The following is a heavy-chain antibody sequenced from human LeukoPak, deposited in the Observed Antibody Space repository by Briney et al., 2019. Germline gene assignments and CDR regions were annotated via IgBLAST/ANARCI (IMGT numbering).Heavy chain of an antibody. CDR1: GGTFSSYA. CDR3: TSSRLPEDIVVVPAANDYYYYMDV. Sequence: SVKVSCKASGGTFSSYAISWVRQAPGQGLEWMGGIIPIFGTANYAQKFQGRVTITADESTSTAYMELSSLRSEDTAVYYCTSSRLPEDIVVVPAANDYYYYMDVWGKGTTVTVSS. CDR2: IIPIFGTA. V-gene: IGHV1-69*13. J-gene: IGHJ6*03. D-gene: IGHD2-2*01.